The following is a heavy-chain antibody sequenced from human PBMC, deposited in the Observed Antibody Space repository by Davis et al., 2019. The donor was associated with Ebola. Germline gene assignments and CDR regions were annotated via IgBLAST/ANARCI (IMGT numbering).Heavy chain of an antibody. D-gene: IGHD5-18*01. J-gene: IGHJ4*02. Sequence: PGGSLRLSCAASGFTFSSYWMYWVRQAPGKGLVWVSRISNDGSSTNYADSVKGRFTISRDNAKNTLYLQMNSLRAEDTAVYYCATQIQLWNEYYFDHWGQGTLVTVSS. V-gene: IGHV3-74*01. CDR2: ISNDGSST. CDR1: GFTFSSYW. CDR3: ATQIQLWNEYYFDH.